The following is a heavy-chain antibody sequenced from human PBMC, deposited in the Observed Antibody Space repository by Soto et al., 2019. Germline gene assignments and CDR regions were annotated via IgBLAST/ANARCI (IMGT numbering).Heavy chain of an antibody. CDR3: ARATVTTSIDY. D-gene: IGHD4-17*01. V-gene: IGHV3-33*01. J-gene: IGHJ4*02. CDR2: IWYDGSNK. Sequence: SLRLSCAASGFTFSSYGMHWVRQAPGKGLEWVAVIWYDGSNKYYADSVKGRFTISRDNSKNTLYLQMNSLRAEDTAVYYCARATVTTSIDYWGQGTLVTVSS. CDR1: GFTFSSYG.